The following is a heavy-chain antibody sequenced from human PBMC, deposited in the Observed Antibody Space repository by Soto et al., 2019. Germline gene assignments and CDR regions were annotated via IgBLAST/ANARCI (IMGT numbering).Heavy chain of an antibody. Sequence: QVQLVESGGGVVQPGRSLRLSCAASGFTFSSYAMHWVRQAPGKGLEWVAVISYDGSNKYYADSVKGRFTISRDNSKNTLYLQMNSLGGEDTAVYYCARDDYDFWSGYSSPYYYGMDVWGQGTTVTVSS. D-gene: IGHD3-3*01. V-gene: IGHV3-30-3*01. CDR1: GFTFSSYA. CDR3: ARDDYDFWSGYSSPYYYGMDV. CDR2: ISYDGSNK. J-gene: IGHJ6*02.